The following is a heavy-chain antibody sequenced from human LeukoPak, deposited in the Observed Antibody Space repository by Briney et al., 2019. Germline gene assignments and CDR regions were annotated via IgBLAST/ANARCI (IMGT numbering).Heavy chain of an antibody. V-gene: IGHV1-2*02. CDR2: IDPNSGGT. CDR1: GYTFTGYY. CDR3: ARGGHYYYYMDV. J-gene: IGHJ6*03. Sequence: ASVKVSCKASGYTFTGYYMHWVRQAPGQGLEWMGWIDPNSGGTNYAQKFQGRVTMTRDTSISTAYMVLNRLRSDDTAVYYCARGGHYYYYMDVWGKGTTVTVSS. D-gene: IGHD3-10*01.